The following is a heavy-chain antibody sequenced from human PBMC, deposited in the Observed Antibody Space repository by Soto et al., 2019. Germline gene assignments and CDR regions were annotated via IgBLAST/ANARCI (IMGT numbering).Heavy chain of an antibody. D-gene: IGHD6-19*01. CDR2: IWYDGSNK. CDR3: ARARSNIAVATFDY. V-gene: IGHV3-33*01. Sequence: GGSLRLSCAASGFTFSSYGMHWVRQAPGKGLEWVAVIWYDGSNKYYADSVKGRFTISRDNSKNTLYLQMNSLRAEDTAVYYCARARSNIAVATFDYWGQGTLVTVSS. CDR1: GFTFSSYG. J-gene: IGHJ4*02.